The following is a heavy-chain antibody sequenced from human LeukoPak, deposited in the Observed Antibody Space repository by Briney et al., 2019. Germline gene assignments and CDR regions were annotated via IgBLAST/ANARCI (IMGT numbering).Heavy chain of an antibody. V-gene: IGHV3-43*02. Sequence: PGGSLRLSCAASGFTFDDYAMHWVRQAPGKGLEWVSLISGGGGSTYYADSVKGRFTISRDNSKNSLYLQMNSLRTEDTALYYCAKDMLGITMIVGLDYWGQGTLVTVSS. CDR1: GFTFDDYA. J-gene: IGHJ4*02. CDR2: ISGGGGST. CDR3: AKDMLGITMIVGLDY. D-gene: IGHD3-22*01.